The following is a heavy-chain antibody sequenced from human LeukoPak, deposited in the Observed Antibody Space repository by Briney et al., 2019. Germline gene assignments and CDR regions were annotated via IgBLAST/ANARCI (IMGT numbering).Heavy chain of an antibody. Sequence: PGGSLRLSCAASGFTFSSYAMTWVRQAPGKGLEWVSAITGSGGRTYYADSVKGRFTNSRDNSKNTLYLQMNSLRAEDTAVYYCATRGVMVRGVIIEDYWGQGTLVTVSS. CDR2: ITGSGGRT. D-gene: IGHD3-10*01. CDR3: ATRGVMVRGVIIEDY. V-gene: IGHV3-23*01. CDR1: GFTFSSYA. J-gene: IGHJ4*02.